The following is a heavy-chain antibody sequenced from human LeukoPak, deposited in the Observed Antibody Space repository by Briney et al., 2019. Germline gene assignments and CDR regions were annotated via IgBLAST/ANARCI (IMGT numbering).Heavy chain of an antibody. CDR3: ARDHYCSGGSCYWRFDY. D-gene: IGHD2-15*01. Sequence: ASVKVSCKASGYTFTGYYMHWVRQAPGQGLEWMGWISPNSGGANYAQKFQGRVTMTMDTSISTAYMELARLRSDDTAVYYCARDHYCSGGSCYWRFDYWGQGTLVTVSS. CDR1: GYTFTGYY. J-gene: IGHJ4*02. CDR2: ISPNSGGA. V-gene: IGHV1-2*02.